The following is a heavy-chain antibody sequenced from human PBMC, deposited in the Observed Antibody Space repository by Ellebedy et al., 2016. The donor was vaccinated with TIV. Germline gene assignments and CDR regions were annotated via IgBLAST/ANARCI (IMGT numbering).Heavy chain of an antibody. D-gene: IGHD3-10*01. CDR1: GYTFTSYP. Sequence: ASVKVSCKASGYTFTSYPMHWVRQAPGQRLEWMGWISTYNGNTNYAQKLQGRVTMTTDTSTSTAYMELRSLRSDDTAVYYCARSKGVYNWFDPWGQGTLVTVSS. J-gene: IGHJ5*02. V-gene: IGHV1-18*01. CDR3: ARSKGVYNWFDP. CDR2: ISTYNGNT.